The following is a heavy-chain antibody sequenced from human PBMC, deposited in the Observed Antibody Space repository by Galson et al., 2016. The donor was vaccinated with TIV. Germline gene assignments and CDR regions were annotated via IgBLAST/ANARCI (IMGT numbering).Heavy chain of an antibody. CDR3: ARLPSYYGSGNHWFYA. D-gene: IGHD3-10*01. Sequence: SVKVSCKVSGGIFRSDAISWVRQAPGQGLEWMGRIIAIFGTANYAQKFQGRVTITADESTNKVYLELSSLTSEDTAVYYCARLPSYYGSGNHWFYAWGQGTLVTVSS. CDR2: IIAIFGTA. CDR1: GGIFRSDA. V-gene: IGHV1-69*13. J-gene: IGHJ5*02.